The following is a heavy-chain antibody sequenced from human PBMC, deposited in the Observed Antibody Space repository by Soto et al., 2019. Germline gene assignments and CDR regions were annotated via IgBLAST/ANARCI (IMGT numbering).Heavy chain of an antibody. CDR2: LSGSGGST. D-gene: IGHD3-22*01. CDR3: AKDPGYYYDSSGYYLYY. CDR1: GFTFSNYS. J-gene: IGHJ4*02. Sequence: GGSLRLSCAASGFTFSNYSMSWVRQAPGKGLEWVSALSGSGGSTYYADSVKGRFTISRDNSKNTLYLQMNSLRAEDTALYYCAKDPGYYYDSSGYYLYYWGQGTLVTVSS. V-gene: IGHV3-23*01.